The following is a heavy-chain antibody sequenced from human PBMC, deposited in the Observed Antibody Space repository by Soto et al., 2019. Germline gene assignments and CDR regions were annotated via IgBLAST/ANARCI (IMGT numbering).Heavy chain of an antibody. CDR3: AKDYRIAAAGLTFDY. CDR1: GFTFSSYA. CDR2: ISGSGGST. Sequence: GGSLRLSCAASGFTFSSYAISWVRQAPGKGLEWVSAISGSGGSTYYADSVKGRFTISRDNSKNTLYLQMNSLRAEDTAVYYCAKDYRIAAAGLTFDYWGQGTLVTVSS. J-gene: IGHJ4*02. D-gene: IGHD6-13*01. V-gene: IGHV3-23*01.